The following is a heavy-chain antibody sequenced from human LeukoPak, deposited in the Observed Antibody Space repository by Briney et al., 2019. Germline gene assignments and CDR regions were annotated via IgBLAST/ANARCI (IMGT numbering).Heavy chain of an antibody. J-gene: IGHJ6*03. CDR2: INHSGST. Sequence: PSETLSLTCAVYGESLSGYYWTWIRQPPGKGLEWIAEINHSGSTNYNPSLKSRVTISVDTSKNQFSLRLTSLTAADTAVYYCASGRRIQLWQHYYHSMDVWAKGTTVTVSS. CDR1: GESLSGYY. CDR3: ASGRRIQLWQHYYHSMDV. V-gene: IGHV4-34*01. D-gene: IGHD5-18*01.